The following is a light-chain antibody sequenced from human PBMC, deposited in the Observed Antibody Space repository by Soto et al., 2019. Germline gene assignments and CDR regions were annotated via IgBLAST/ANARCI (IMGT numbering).Light chain of an antibody. CDR1: SSNLGAGYD. CDR3: ISYTSSSTWV. J-gene: IGLJ3*02. V-gene: IGLV1-40*01. Sequence: QSVLTQPPSVSGAPGQRVTISCTGNSSNLGAGYDVHWYQQLPGAAPKLVIFGNRNRPSGVPERFSGSKSGTSASLAITGLQAEDESDYYCISYTSSSTWVFGGGTKVTVL. CDR2: GNR.